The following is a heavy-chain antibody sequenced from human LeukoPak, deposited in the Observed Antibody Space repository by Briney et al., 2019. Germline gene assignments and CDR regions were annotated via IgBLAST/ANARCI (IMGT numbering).Heavy chain of an antibody. CDR2: IYYSGST. D-gene: IGHD6-13*01. CDR3: ARVKYDSSSWYEFDY. CDR1: GGSISSYY. Sequence: SETLSLTCTVSGGSISSYYWSWIRQPPGKGLEWIGYIYYSGSTNYNPSLKSRVTISVDTSKNKFSLKLSSVTAADTAVYYCARVKYDSSSWYEFDYWGQGTLVTVSS. V-gene: IGHV4-59*01. J-gene: IGHJ4*02.